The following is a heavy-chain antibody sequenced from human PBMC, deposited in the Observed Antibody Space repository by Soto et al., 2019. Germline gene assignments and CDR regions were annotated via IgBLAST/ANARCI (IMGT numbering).Heavy chain of an antibody. CDR3: ARSYYDTSGYYPEMYLDY. Sequence: ASVKVSCKASGYTFSGYYMHWVRQAPGHGLGWMGLINPSGATKYAQKFQGRVTMTRDTSITTGYMELIRLRSDDTAFYYCARSYYDTSGYYPEMYLDYWGQGTLVTVSS. D-gene: IGHD3-22*01. CDR1: GYTFSGYY. CDR2: INPSGAT. J-gene: IGHJ4*02. V-gene: IGHV1-2*02.